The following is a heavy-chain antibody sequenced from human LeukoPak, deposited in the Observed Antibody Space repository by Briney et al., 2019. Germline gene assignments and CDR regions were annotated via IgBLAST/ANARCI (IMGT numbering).Heavy chain of an antibody. CDR1: GFTFSNFN. D-gene: IGHD6-25*01. CDR2: ISGTSATI. V-gene: IGHV3-48*01. J-gene: IGHJ4*02. Sequence: PGGSLRLSCAASGFTFSNFNMNWVRQAPGKGLEWISYISGTSATIYYADSVKGRFTISRDNAKNSLYLRMNSLRVEDTAVYYCARDSSAGSSGFWGQGTLVTVSS. CDR3: ARDSSAGSSGF.